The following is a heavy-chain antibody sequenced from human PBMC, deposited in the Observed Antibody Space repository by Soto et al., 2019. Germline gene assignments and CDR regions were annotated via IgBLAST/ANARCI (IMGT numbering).Heavy chain of an antibody. V-gene: IGHV3-9*01. D-gene: IGHD6-13*01. J-gene: IGHJ1*01. CDR2: ISWNSGSI. CDR3: AKDESINWYSGHFRH. CDR1: GFTFDDYA. Sequence: PGGSLRLSCAASGFTFDDYAMHWVRQAPGKGLEWVSGISWNSGSIGYADSVKGRFTISRDNAKNSLYLQMNSLRAEDTALYYCAKDESINWYSGHFRHWGQGTLVTVS.